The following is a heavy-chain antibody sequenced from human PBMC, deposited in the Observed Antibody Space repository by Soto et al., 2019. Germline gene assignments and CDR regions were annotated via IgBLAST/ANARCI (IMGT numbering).Heavy chain of an antibody. D-gene: IGHD2-21*02. CDR3: AKELSSDDDC. Sequence: GGSLRLSCAASGFTFSSYGMHWVRQAPGKGLEWVAVISYDGSNKYYADSVKGRFTISRDNSKNTLYLQMNSLRAEDTAVYYCAKELSSDDDCWGQGTLVTVSS. J-gene: IGHJ4*02. CDR1: GFTFSSYG. V-gene: IGHV3-30*18. CDR2: ISYDGSNK.